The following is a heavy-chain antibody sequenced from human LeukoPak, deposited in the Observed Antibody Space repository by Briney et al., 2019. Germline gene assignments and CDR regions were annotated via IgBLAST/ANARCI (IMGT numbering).Heavy chain of an antibody. Sequence: PGRSLRLSCAASGFTFSNYPMHWVRQAPGKGLEWVSAISGSGGSTYYADSVKGRFTISRDNSKNTLYLQMNSLRAEDTAVYYCAKNDYGAYGWFDPWGQGTLVTVSS. V-gene: IGHV3-23*01. CDR1: GFTFSNYP. CDR3: AKNDYGAYGWFDP. CDR2: ISGSGGST. D-gene: IGHD4-17*01. J-gene: IGHJ5*02.